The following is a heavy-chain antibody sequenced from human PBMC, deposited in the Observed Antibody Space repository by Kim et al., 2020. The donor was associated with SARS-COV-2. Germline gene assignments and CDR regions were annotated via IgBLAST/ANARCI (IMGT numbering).Heavy chain of an antibody. CDR1: GGSISNSSYY. J-gene: IGHJ4*02. Sequence: SETLSLTCTVSGGSISNSSYYWGWIRQPPGKGLEWIGSIYYSGSTYYNPSPKSRVTTSVDTSKNQFSLKLSPVTAADTAEYYCARLSVVVVPAAISTYFDYWGQGTLVTVSS. CDR3: ARLSVVVVPAAISTYFDY. D-gene: IGHD2-2*02. CDR2: IYYSGST. V-gene: IGHV4-39*01.